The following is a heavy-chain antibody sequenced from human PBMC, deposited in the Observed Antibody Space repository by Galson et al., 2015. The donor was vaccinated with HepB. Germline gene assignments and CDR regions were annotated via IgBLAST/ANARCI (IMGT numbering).Heavy chain of an antibody. CDR3: ATKTDAIYFFDY. CDR2: LFREGTA. CDR1: GLSIDNKW. J-gene: IGHJ4*02. Sequence: ETLSLTCAVSGLSIDNKWWVWIWQPPGKGLQWLGYLFREGTAFYNPSLESRLTLSRDNFASQVSLKLSAVTAADTATYYCATKTDAIYFFDYWGQGITVTVSS. D-gene: IGHD2-2*01. V-gene: IGHV4-28*01.